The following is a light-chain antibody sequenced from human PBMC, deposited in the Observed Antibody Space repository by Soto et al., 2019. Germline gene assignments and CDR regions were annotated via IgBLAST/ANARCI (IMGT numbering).Light chain of an antibody. J-gene: IGKJ2*01. CDR3: QQYGGSPRT. Sequence: EIVLTQSPGTLSLSPGERATLSCRASQSIRNSLAWYQQRPGQSPRLLIYAASSRATGVPDRFSGGGSETDFTLTVSRLEPEDFAVYYCQQYGGSPRTFGQGTTLEIK. CDR2: AAS. V-gene: IGKV3-20*01. CDR1: QSIRNS.